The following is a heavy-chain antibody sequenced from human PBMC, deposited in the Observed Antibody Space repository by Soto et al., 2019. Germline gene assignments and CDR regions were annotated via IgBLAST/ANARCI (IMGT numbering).Heavy chain of an antibody. Sequence: SQTLSLSYTVSGGSINSGNDYWSWIRQPPGKGLEWIGSIYYSGSTYYNPSLKSRVTISVDTSKNQFSLKLSSVTAADTAVYYCARATLNTVVVVAATYFDYWGQGTLVTVSS. CDR1: GGSINSGNDY. CDR2: IYYSGST. V-gene: IGHV4-39*01. J-gene: IGHJ4*02. CDR3: ARATLNTVVVVAATYFDY. D-gene: IGHD2-15*01.